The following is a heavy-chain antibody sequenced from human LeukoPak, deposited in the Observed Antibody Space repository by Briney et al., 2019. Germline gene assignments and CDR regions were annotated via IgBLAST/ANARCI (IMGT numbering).Heavy chain of an antibody. J-gene: IGHJ5*02. Sequence: ASVKVSCKASGYTFTSYGISWVRQAPGQGLEWMGWISAYNGNTNYAQKLQGRVTMTTDTSTSTAYMELRSLRSDDAAVYYCARDLEPAITFGGAKFDPWGQGTLVTVSS. D-gene: IGHD3-16*01. CDR3: ARDLEPAITFGGAKFDP. V-gene: IGHV1-18*01. CDR2: ISAYNGNT. CDR1: GYTFTSYG.